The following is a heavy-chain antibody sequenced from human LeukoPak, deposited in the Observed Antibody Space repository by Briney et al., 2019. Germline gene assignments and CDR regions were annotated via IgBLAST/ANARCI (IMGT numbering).Heavy chain of an antibody. J-gene: IGHJ4*02. Sequence: GGSLRLSCAASGFSFSSYWMSWVRQAPGKGLEWVANINPDGSNMLYVDSVKGRFTISRDNAKNSLYLQMNNLRAEDTAVYFCVSGFFQWLYWGQGTLVTVSS. CDR2: INPDGSNM. CDR3: VSGFFQWLY. CDR1: GFSFSSYW. D-gene: IGHD3-3*01. V-gene: IGHV3-7*01.